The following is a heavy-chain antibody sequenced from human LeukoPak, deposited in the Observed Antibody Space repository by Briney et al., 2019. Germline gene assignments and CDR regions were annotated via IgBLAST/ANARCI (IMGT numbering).Heavy chain of an antibody. Sequence: SGGSQRLSCAASGFKFSDHYIDWVRQAPGKGLEWVGRSRNKASSYTTEYAASVEGRFTISRDVSESSLYLQMNSLRTEDTAVYYCARDSGDYANRWFDPWGQGTLVTVSS. V-gene: IGHV3-72*01. CDR1: GFKFSDHY. CDR3: ARDSGDYANRWFDP. CDR2: SRNKASSYTT. D-gene: IGHD4-17*01. J-gene: IGHJ5*02.